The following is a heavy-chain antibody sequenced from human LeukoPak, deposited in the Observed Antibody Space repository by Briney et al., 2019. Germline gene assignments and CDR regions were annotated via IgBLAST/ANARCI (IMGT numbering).Heavy chain of an antibody. V-gene: IGHV3-30-3*01. D-gene: IGHD3-10*01. CDR3: ARDHYYGAGTPPGDTFYM. J-gene: IGHJ3*02. CDR1: GFTFSSYA. CDR2: ISYDGSDK. Sequence: GGSLRLSCAASGFTFSSYAMHWVRQAPGKGLEWVALISYDGSDKFYTDSVEGRFTISRDNSKNTLYLLMNSLRVDDTAQYYCARDHYYGAGTPPGDTFYMWGQGTMVTVSS.